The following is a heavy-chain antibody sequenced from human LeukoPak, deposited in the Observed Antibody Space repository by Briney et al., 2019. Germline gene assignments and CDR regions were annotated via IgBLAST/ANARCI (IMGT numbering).Heavy chain of an antibody. D-gene: IGHD5-12*01. J-gene: IGHJ4*02. CDR3: ARERGYVYDY. CDR2: IYYSGST. Sequence: PSETLSLTCTVSGGSISSYYWSWLRQPPGKGREWVGYIYYSGSTNYNPSLKSLVTISVDTSKHQFSLKLSSVTAADTAVYYCARERGYVYDYWGQGTLVTVSS. V-gene: IGHV4-59*01. CDR1: GGSISSYY.